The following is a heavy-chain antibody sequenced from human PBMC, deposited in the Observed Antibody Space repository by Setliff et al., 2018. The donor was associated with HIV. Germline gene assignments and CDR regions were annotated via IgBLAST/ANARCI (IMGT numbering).Heavy chain of an antibody. CDR2: IYTSGNT. Sequence: PSETLSLTCTVSGGSLTNYYWSWIRQPPGKGLEWIAHIYTSGNTNYNPSLNSRLLISLDMSKNQFSLRLRSVTVADTAVYFCARLAGSGNSWGYFDYWGQGSLVTVSS. J-gene: IGHJ4*02. V-gene: IGHV4-4*09. D-gene: IGHD1-26*01. CDR1: GGSLTNYY. CDR3: ARLAGSGNSWGYFDY.